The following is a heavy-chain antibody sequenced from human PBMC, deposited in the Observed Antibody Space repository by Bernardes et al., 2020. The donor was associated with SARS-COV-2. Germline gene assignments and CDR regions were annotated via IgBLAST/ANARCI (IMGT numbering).Heavy chain of an antibody. CDR2: ISGSGGST. CDR3: AKYPYSGSRRGGVDDY. J-gene: IGHJ4*02. CDR1: GFTFSSYA. V-gene: IGHV3-23*01. D-gene: IGHD1-26*01. Sequence: GGSLRLSCAASGFTFSSYAMSWVRQAPGKGLEWVSAISGSGGSTYYADSVKGRFTISRDNSKNTLYLQMNSLRAEDTAVYYCAKYPYSGSRRGGVDDYWGQGTLVTVSS.